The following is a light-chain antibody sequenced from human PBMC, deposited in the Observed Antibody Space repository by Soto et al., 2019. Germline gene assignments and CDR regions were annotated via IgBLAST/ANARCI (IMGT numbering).Light chain of an antibody. CDR3: RSYTPTGTRV. V-gene: IGLV2-14*01. Sequence: QSVLTQPASVSGSPGQSITISCTGTSSDVGNYNYVSWYQQYAGKAPKRVIYDVSKRPSGVPNRFSGSKSGNTASLTISGLQAEDEAEYYCRSYTPTGTRVFGGGTKVTVL. CDR2: DVS. J-gene: IGLJ2*01. CDR1: SSDVGNYNY.